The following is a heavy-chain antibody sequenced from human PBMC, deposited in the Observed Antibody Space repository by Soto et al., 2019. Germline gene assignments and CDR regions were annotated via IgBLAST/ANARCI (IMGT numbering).Heavy chain of an antibody. D-gene: IGHD6-19*01. CDR3: ARVPRSGWYYDAFYI. CDR1: GCAFTSSD. CDR2: MNPNSGNT. J-gene: IGHJ3*02. V-gene: IGHV1-8*01. Sequence: ASLKVSCKASGCAFTSSDINSVRHTTGQGLEWMGWMNPNSGNTGYAQKFEGRVSMTRNTSISTAYMELSSLRSEDTAVYYCARVPRSGWYYDAFYIWGQGTMVTVSS.